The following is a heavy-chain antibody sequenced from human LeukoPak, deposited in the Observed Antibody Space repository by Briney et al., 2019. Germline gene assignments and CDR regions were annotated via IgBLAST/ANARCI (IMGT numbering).Heavy chain of an antibody. V-gene: IGHV3-48*03. CDR1: GFTFSSYE. J-gene: IGHJ4*02. CDR3: ARVWGIQLWVSFDY. D-gene: IGHD5-18*01. Sequence: PGGSLRLSCAASGFTFSSYEMNWVRQAPGEGLEWVSSISSSGSSFYYADSVKGRFTISRDNAKNSLYLQMNSLRAEDTAVYYCARVWGIQLWVSFDYWGQGTLVTVSS. CDR2: ISSSGSSF.